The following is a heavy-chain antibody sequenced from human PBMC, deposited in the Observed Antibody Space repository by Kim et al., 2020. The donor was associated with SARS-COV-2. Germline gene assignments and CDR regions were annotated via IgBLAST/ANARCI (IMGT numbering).Heavy chain of an antibody. J-gene: IGHJ4*02. CDR2: SRTI. CDR3: ARDWPYDC. Sequence: SRTIYYADSVKGRFTISRDKAKNSLYQQMNSQRDEDTAVFYCARDWPYDCWGQGTLVTVSS. V-gene: IGHV3-48*02.